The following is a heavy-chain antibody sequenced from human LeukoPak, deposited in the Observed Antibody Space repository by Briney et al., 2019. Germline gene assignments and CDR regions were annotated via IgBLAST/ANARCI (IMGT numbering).Heavy chain of an antibody. CDR2: ISSTSTYI. J-gene: IGHJ4*02. V-gene: IGHV3-21*01. CDR1: GFTFSSFT. Sequence: GGSLRLSCAASGFTFSSFTMNWVRQAPGKGLEWVSSISSTSTYIHYADSVRGRFTISRDNAKNSLYLQVNSLRDEDTAMYFCARAAYSSGPDYWGQGTLVTVSS. CDR3: ARAAYSSGPDY. D-gene: IGHD6-19*01.